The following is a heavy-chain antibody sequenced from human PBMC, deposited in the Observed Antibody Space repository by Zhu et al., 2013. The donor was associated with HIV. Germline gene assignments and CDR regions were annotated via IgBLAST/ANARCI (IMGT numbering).Heavy chain of an antibody. J-gene: IGHJ6*03. V-gene: IGHV1-2*02. CDR1: GYTFTSHY. CDR3: ARVRGEGDGAYYYHYMDV. D-gene: IGHD3-10*01. Sequence: QVQLVQSGAEVKKPGASVKVSCEVSGYTFTSHYLHWVRQAPGQGLEWMGWINSNSGGTNYAQRFQGRVTMTRDTSISTAYMELSRLRSDDTAVYYCARVRGEGDGAYYYHYMDVWGKGTTVTVSS. CDR2: INSNSGGT.